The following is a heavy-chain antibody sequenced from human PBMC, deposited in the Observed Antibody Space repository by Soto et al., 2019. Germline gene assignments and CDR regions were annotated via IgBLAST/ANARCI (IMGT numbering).Heavy chain of an antibody. CDR2: FNHSGDT. D-gene: IGHD1-26*01. V-gene: IGHV4-34*01. Sequence: SETLSLTCAVYGGSLSGYYWSWIRQPPWKALEWIGEFNHSGDTNYNPSLKSRVTISADTSKNQVFLNLSSVTAADTAMYYCARHHVRGRTIAGAAEFWGQGTLVTVSS. CDR1: GGSLSGYY. CDR3: ARHHVRGRTIAGAAEF. J-gene: IGHJ4*02.